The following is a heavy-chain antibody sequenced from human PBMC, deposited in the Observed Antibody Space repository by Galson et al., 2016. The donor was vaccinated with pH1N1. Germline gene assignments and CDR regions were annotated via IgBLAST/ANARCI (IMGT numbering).Heavy chain of an antibody. Sequence: SLRLSCAASGFTLDNHAMHWVRQAPGKGLEWVAVISYDGRQKEYADYAKGRFTISRDNSKNTVSLPLNSLRSDDTAIYYCARDPTWTTWVGPFDYWGQGTLVTAAS. V-gene: IGHV3-30*04. CDR1: GFTLDNHA. CDR2: ISYDGRQK. CDR3: ARDPTWTTWVGPFDY. J-gene: IGHJ4*02. D-gene: IGHD2/OR15-2a*01.